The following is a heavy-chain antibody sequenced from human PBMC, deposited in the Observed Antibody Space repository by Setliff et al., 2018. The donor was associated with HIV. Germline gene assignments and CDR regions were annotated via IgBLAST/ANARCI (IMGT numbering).Heavy chain of an antibody. CDR1: GFTFSRYA. J-gene: IGHJ5*02. Sequence: GGSLRLSCAASGFTFSRYAMTWVRQAPGKGLEWVSAISGRGIGSYYPDSVKGRFTISRDNSKNTLFLKMNSLRAEDTAVYYCAKDRRYYYGSGSYAAETWGQGTLVTVSS. V-gene: IGHV3-23*01. D-gene: IGHD3-10*01. CDR3: AKDRRYYYGSGSYAAET. CDR2: ISGRGIGS.